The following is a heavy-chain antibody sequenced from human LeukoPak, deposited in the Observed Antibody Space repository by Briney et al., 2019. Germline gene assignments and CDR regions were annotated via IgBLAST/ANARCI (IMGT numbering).Heavy chain of an antibody. D-gene: IGHD5-24*01. CDR3: ATRGGGGGGGYNGGAFDI. CDR1: GGTFSRYA. V-gene: IGHV1-69*01. Sequence: SVKVSCKASGGTFSRYAISWVRQAPGQGLEWMGGIIPIFGTANYAQKFQGRVTITADESTSTAYMELSSLRSEDTAVYYCATRGGGGGGGYNGGAFDIWGQGTMVTVSS. CDR2: IIPIFGTA. J-gene: IGHJ3*02.